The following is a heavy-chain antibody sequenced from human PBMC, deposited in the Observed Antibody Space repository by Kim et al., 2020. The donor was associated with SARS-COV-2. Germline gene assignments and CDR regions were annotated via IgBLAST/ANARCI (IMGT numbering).Heavy chain of an antibody. V-gene: IGHV4-59*08. J-gene: IGHJ2*01. CDR3: ARRDGGSSWKYWYFDL. CDR1: GGSISSYY. CDR2: IYHSGST. D-gene: IGHD6-13*01. Sequence: SETLSLTCTVSGGSISSYYWNWIRQPPGRGLEWIGYIYHSGSTNYNPSLKSRVTMSVDTSKNQVSLKLSSVTAADTAIYYCARRDGGSSWKYWYFDLWGRAPWSLSPQ.